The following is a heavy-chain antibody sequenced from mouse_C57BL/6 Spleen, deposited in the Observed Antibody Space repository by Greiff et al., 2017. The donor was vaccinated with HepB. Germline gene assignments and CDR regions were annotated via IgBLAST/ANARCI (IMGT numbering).Heavy chain of an antibody. D-gene: IGHD2-2*01. V-gene: IGHV1-69*01. Sequence: QVQLQQPGAELVMPGASVKLSCKASGYTFTSYWMRWVKQRPGQGLEWIGEIDPSDSYTNYNQKFKGKSTLTVDKSSSTAYMQLSSLTSEDAAVYYCAREERSTMVTYWGQGTLVTVSA. CDR3: AREERSTMVTY. CDR2: IDPSDSYT. J-gene: IGHJ3*01. CDR1: GYTFTSYW.